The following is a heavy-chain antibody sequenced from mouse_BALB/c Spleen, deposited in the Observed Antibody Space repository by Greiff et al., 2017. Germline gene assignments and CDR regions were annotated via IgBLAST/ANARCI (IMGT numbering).Heavy chain of an antibody. J-gene: IGHJ4*01. V-gene: IGHV3-8*02. CDR1: GDSITSGY. CDR2: ISYSGST. Sequence: EVQLVESGPSLVKPSQTLSLTCSVTGDSITSGYWNWIRKFPGNKLEYMGYISYSGSTYYNPSLKSRISITRDTSKNQYYLQLNSVTTEDTATYYCARYTNWLWYAMDYWGQGTSVTVSS. CDR3: ARYTNWLWYAMDY. D-gene: IGHD3-3*01.